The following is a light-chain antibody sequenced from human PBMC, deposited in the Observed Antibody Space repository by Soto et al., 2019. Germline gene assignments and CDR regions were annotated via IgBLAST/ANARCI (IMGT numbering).Light chain of an antibody. Sequence: DIQMTQSPSSLSATVGDRVTITCRASQSIANYLNWYQQKPGKAPKLLIYAASTLQSGVPSKFSGSGFGTDFTLTISSLQTEDFATYYCQQNYSPPPITFGLGTRLEIK. CDR1: QSIANY. V-gene: IGKV1-39*01. CDR2: AAS. CDR3: QQNYSPPPIT. J-gene: IGKJ5*01.